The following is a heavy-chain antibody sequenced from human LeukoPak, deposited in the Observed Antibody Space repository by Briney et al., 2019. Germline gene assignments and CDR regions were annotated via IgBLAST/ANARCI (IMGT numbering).Heavy chain of an antibody. J-gene: IGHJ4*02. Sequence: GGSLRLSCAASGFTLSNYAMTWVRQVPGKGLEWVSAISSSGDDTHYADSVKGRFSISSDISKNTLFLQKNTLRAEDTAVYFCARDESPVLATHLDSWGQGTLVTVSS. D-gene: IGHD4/OR15-4a*01. CDR2: ISSSGDDT. CDR3: ARDESPVLATHLDS. CDR1: GFTLSNYA. V-gene: IGHV3-23*01.